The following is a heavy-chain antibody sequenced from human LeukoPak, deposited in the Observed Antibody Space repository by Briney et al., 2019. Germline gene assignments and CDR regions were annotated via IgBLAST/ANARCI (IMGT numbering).Heavy chain of an antibody. CDR1: GYTFTGYY. CDR2: INPNSGGT. CDR3: ARAPLGYNWFDP. D-gene: IGHD3-10*01. V-gene: IGHV1-2*06. Sequence: ASVTVSCKASGYTFTGYYMHWVRQAPGQGLEWMGRINPNSGGTNYAQKFQGRVTMTKDTSISTGYMELSRLRSDDTAVYYCARAPLGYNWFDPWGRGTLVTVSS. J-gene: IGHJ5*02.